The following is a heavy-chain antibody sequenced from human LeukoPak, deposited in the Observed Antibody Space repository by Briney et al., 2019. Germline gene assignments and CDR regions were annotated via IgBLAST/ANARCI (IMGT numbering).Heavy chain of an antibody. CDR2: IYYSGST. J-gene: IGHJ4*02. CDR1: GGSISSSSYY. D-gene: IGHD5-12*01. CDR3: ARLYSGYGFFIFDY. Sequence: SETLSLTCTVSGGSISSSSYYWGWIRQPPGKGLEWIGSIYYSGSTYYNPSLKSRVTISVDTSKNQFSLKLSSVTAADTAVYYCARLYSGYGFFIFDYWGQGTLVTVSS. V-gene: IGHV4-39*01.